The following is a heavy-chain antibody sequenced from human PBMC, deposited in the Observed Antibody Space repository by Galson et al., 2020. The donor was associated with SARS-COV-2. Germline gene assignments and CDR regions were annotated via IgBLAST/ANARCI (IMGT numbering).Heavy chain of an antibody. Sequence: SVKVSCKASGGTFSSYAISWVRQAPGQGLEWMGGIIPIFGTANYAQKFQGRVTITADKSTSTAYMGLSSLRSEDTAVYYCARGELAPDFWSGYWFDPWGQGTLVTVSS. V-gene: IGHV1-69*06. D-gene: IGHD3-3*01. CDR3: ARGELAPDFWSGYWFDP. CDR2: IIPIFGTA. J-gene: IGHJ5*02. CDR1: GGTFSSYA.